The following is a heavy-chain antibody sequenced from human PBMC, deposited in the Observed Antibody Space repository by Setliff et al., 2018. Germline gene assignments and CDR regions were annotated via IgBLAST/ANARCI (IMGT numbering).Heavy chain of an antibody. CDR3: ARGPLVGTTEYYLDY. CDR2: IKQDGSER. V-gene: IGHV3-7*01. J-gene: IGHJ4*02. Sequence: GGSLRLSCAASGFTFNNYWMNWVRQAPGKGLEWVANIKQDGSERFYMDSMKGRFTISRDNAKNSLYLQMNSLRAEDTAVYYCARGPLVGTTEYYLDYWGQGTLVTVSS. D-gene: IGHD1-26*01. CDR1: GFTFNNYW.